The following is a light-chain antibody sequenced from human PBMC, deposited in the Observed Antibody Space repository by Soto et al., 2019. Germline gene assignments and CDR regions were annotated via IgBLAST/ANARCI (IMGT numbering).Light chain of an antibody. CDR2: GAS. V-gene: IGKV3-20*01. CDR3: QQYGSSQYT. Sequence: EIVLTQSPGTLSLSPGERATLSCRASQSVSSSYLAWSQQKPGQAPRLLIYGASSRATGIPDRFSGSGSGTDFTLTISRLEPEDFAGYYCQQYGSSQYTFGQGTKQEIK. CDR1: QSVSSSY. J-gene: IGKJ2*01.